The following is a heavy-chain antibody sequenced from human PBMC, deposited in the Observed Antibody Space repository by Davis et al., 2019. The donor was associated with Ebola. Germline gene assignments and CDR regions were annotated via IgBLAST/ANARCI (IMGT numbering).Heavy chain of an antibody. CDR2: ISSSGGTT. CDR1: GFTFSTYA. V-gene: IGHV3-23*01. J-gene: IGHJ4*02. Sequence: PGGSLRPSCEASGFTFSTYAMGWVRQAPGKGLEWVSDISSSGGTTYYADSVKGRFTISRDNSKNTLYLQMNSLRAEDTAVFYCAKDHRNWGQGTLVTVSS. CDR3: AKDHRN.